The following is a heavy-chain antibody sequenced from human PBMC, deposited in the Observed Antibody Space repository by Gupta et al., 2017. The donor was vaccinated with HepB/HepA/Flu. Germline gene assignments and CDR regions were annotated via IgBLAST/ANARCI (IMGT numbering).Heavy chain of an antibody. CDR2: VRGSGGST. V-gene: IGHV3-23*01. J-gene: IGHJ6*03. Sequence: EVHLFESWGGLVQSGVFLRLSCAASGFTFRTYPISLVLQAPGKGLEWASAVRGSGGSTYYADSVKGRFPISRDNSKNTLYLQMNSLRAEDTAGYYCAKDLGWVGARGYYMDVWGKGTTVTVSS. CDR1: GFTFRTYP. CDR3: AKDLGWVGARGYYMDV. D-gene: IGHD3-16*01.